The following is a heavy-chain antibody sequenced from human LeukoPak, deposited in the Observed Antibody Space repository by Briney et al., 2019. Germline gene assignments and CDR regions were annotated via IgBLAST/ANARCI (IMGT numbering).Heavy chain of an antibody. Sequence: SETLSLTCTVSGGSIRSGDYYWSWIRQPPGKGLEWIGYIYYSGSTHYNPSLKSRVTISVDTSKNQFSLKLSSVTAADTAVYYCARIYAPPDGAFDIWGQGTMVTVSS. V-gene: IGHV4-30-4*02. CDR3: ARIYAPPDGAFDI. D-gene: IGHD5/OR15-5a*01. J-gene: IGHJ3*02. CDR2: IYYSGST. CDR1: GGSIRSGDYY.